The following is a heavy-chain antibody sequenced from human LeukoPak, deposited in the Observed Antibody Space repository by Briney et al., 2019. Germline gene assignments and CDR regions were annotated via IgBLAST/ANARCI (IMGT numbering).Heavy chain of an antibody. Sequence: PGGSLRLSCAASGFTFSDHWMTWVRQAPGKGLEWVANIRQGGSEKQYADSVKGRFTISRDDAKNSVFLQMNSLRVEDTAVYYCVRDGNFPGWTYFDYWGQGILVTVSS. V-gene: IGHV3-7*03. CDR1: GFTFSDHW. CDR2: IRQGGSEK. CDR3: VRDGNFPGWTYFDY. D-gene: IGHD4-23*01. J-gene: IGHJ4*02.